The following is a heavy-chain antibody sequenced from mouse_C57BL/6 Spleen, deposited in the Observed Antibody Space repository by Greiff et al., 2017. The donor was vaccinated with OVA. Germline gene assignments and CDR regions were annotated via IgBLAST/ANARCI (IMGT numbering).Heavy chain of an antibody. CDR1: GYTFTSYW. J-gene: IGHJ4*01. CDR3: ARSGVLRDYYAMGC. Sequence: QVQLQQPGAELVKPGASVKLSCKASGYTFTSYWMQWVKQRPGQGLEWIGEIDPSDSYTNYNQKFKGKATLTVDTSSSTAYMHLSSLTSEDSAVYYCARSGVLRDYYAMGCWGQRTSVTVSS. CDR2: IDPSDSYT. V-gene: IGHV1-50*01. D-gene: IGHD1-1*01.